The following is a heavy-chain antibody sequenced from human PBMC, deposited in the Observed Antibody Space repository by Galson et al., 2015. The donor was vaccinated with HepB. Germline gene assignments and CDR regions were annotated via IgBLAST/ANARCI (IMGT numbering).Heavy chain of an antibody. J-gene: IGHJ4*02. V-gene: IGHV3-48*02. CDR1: GFNFSTYT. D-gene: IGHD6-19*01. Sequence: SLRLSCAASGFNFSTYTMHWVRQAPGKGLEWVSYIRPRANILSYADSAKGRCTISRVNAKDSLYPKMNSLRDDDTAVSYWTRAGAGWRCFDYWGQGTRVTVS. CDR3: TRAGAGWRCFDY. CDR2: IRPRANIL.